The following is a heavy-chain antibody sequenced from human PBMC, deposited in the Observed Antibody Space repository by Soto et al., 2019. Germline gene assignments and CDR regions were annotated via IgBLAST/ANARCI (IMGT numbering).Heavy chain of an antibody. J-gene: IGHJ6*02. CDR2: VYYSGST. CDR1: GGSISSSSYY. D-gene: IGHD5-18*01. CDR3: ARQGGIQLWSNYYYGMDV. V-gene: IGHV4-39*01. Sequence: QLQLQESGPGLVKPSEPLSLTCTVSGGSISSSSYYWGWIRQPPGKGLEWIGSVYYSGSTYYNPSIKSRVTISVDTSKNQFSLKLSSVTAADTAVYYCARQGGIQLWSNYYYGMDVWGQGTTVTVSS.